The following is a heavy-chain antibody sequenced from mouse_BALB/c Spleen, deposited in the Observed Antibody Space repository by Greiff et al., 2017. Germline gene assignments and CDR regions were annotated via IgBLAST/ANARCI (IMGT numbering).Heavy chain of an antibody. CDR1: GFTFSDYY. Sequence: EVQLVESGGGLVKPGGSLKLSCAASGFTFSDYYMYWVRQTPEKRLEWVATISDGGSYTYYPDSVKGRFTISRDNAKNNLYLQMSSLKSEDTAMYYCARHGYDWYFDVWGAGTTVTVSS. CDR2: ISDGGSYT. CDR3: ARHGYDWYFDV. D-gene: IGHD2-2*01. V-gene: IGHV5-4*02. J-gene: IGHJ1*01.